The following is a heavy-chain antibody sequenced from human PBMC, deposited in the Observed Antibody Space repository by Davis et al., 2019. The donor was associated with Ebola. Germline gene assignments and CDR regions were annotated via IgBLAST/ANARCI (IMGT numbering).Heavy chain of an antibody. CDR1: GGSFSGYY. CDR3: ARGGGFGGYGMDV. Sequence: MPGGSLRLSCAVYGGSFSGYYWTWIRQPPGKGLEWIGEINYSGSTNYNPSLKSRVTISVDMSKNQFSLKLSSVTAADTAVYYCARGGGFGGYGMDVWGQGTTVTVSS. CDR2: INYSGST. J-gene: IGHJ6*02. V-gene: IGHV4-34*01. D-gene: IGHD3-10*01.